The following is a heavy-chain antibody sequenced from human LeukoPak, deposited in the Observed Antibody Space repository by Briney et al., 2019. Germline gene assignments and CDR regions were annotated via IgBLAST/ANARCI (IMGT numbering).Heavy chain of an antibody. CDR2: IQSDGNNK. V-gene: IGHV3-30*02. CDR3: AKVLMDYGDYFDY. J-gene: IGHJ4*02. CDR1: GFTFSNYG. D-gene: IGHD4-17*01. Sequence: GGSLRLSCAASGFTFSNYGIYWFRQAPGKGLDWLAFIQSDGNNKYYADSVKGRFSISRDNSKNTLYLQMNSLRTEDTAVYYCAKVLMDYGDYFDYWGQGTLVTVSS.